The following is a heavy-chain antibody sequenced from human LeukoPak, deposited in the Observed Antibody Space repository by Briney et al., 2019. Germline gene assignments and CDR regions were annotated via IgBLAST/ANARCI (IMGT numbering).Heavy chain of an antibody. CDR3: ARGRGAARFVTIEFDY. V-gene: IGHV4-34*01. CDR1: GGSFSGYH. J-gene: IGHJ4*02. Sequence: SETLSLTCAVYGGSFSGYHWSWLRQPPGKGLEWIGEINHRGSTNYNPSLKSRVTMSVDTSKNQFSLKLSSVTAADTAVYYCARGRGAARFVTIEFDYWGQGALVTVSS. CDR2: INHRGST. D-gene: IGHD6-6*01.